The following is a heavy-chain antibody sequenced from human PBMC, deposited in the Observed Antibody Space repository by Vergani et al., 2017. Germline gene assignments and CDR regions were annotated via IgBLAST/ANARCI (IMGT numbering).Heavy chain of an antibody. CDR1: GFTFSSYA. CDR2: ISGSGGST. J-gene: IGHJ4*02. D-gene: IGHD3-9*01. Sequence: QLVQSGPEVKKPGTSVKVSCKASGFTFSSYAMSWVRQAPGKGLEWVSAISGSGGSTYYADSVKGRFTISRDNSKNTLYLQMNSLRAEDTAVYYCAKDPGLNGYWGQGTLVTVSS. CDR3: AKDPGLNGY. V-gene: IGHV3-23*04.